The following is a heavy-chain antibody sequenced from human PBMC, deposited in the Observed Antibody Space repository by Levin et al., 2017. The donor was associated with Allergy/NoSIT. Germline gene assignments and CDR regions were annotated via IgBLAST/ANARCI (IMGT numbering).Heavy chain of an antibody. Sequence: NPSETLSLTCTVSGYSLNSPSYWGWVRQPPGKGLEWIGSVHHRGATYYNPSFRGRISISVDTSRNQFSLKLSFVTAADTAVYFCARNATATAPGSFDYWGQGTLVTVSS. CDR1: GYSLNSPSY. CDR2: VHHRGAT. D-gene: IGHD1-26*01. J-gene: IGHJ4*02. CDR3: ARNATATAPGSFDY. V-gene: IGHV4-38-2*02.